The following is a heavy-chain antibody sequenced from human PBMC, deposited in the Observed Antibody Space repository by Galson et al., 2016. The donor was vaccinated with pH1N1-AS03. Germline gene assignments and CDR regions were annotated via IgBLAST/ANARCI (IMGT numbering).Heavy chain of an antibody. CDR2: ISTSGSSI. V-gene: IGHV3-21*01. J-gene: IGHJ4*02. CDR3: ARDGPPQGISVAGSFDF. D-gene: IGHD6-19*01. Sequence: SLRLSCAASGFPFSGYSMNWVRRAPGKGLEWVSFISTSGSSIYYADSVKGRFTISRDNAKNSLCLQMNSLRDEDTAIYYCARDGPPQGISVAGSFDFWGQGTLVTVSS. CDR1: GFPFSGYS.